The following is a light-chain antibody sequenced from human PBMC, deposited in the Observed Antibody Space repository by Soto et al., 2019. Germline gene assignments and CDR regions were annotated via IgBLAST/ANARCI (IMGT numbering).Light chain of an antibody. J-gene: IGKJ5*01. CDR3: KQALQTFT. V-gene: IGKV2-28*01. Sequence: DIVMSQSPLSLPGTPGEPASLSCRSSQNLLHSTGSNYFDCYLQKSGQSPHLLIYSASNRASGPHDSISGSASGKDSTPKISRVEADDVGVYYCKQALQTFTFGPGTRLDIK. CDR2: SAS. CDR1: QNLLHSTGSNY.